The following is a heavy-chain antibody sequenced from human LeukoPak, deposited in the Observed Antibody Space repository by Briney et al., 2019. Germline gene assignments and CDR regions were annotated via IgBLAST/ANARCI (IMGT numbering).Heavy chain of an antibody. J-gene: IGHJ5*02. CDR3: ARHKRASSTDWFDP. CDR1: GGSISSYY. V-gene: IGHV4-59*08. Sequence: SETLSLTCTVSGGSISSYYWSWIRQPPGKGLEWIGYIYYSGTTKHNPSLKSRVTISVDTSKNQFSLKLSSVTAADTAMYYCARHKRASSTDWFDPWGQGTLVTVSA. CDR2: IYYSGTT. D-gene: IGHD6-6*01.